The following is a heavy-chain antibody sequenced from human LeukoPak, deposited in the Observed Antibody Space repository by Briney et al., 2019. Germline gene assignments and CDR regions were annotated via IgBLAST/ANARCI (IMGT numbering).Heavy chain of an antibody. D-gene: IGHD3-22*01. CDR3: ARVTLGYDSAGYWAVDY. J-gene: IGHJ4*02. CDR2: IYSSGST. CDR1: GGSISSGSYY. V-gene: IGHV4-61*02. Sequence: SETLSLTCTVSGGSISSGSYYWSWIRQPAGKGLEWIGRIYSSGSTNYSPSLKSRVTISIDTSKNQFSLKLTSVIAADTAMYYCARVTLGYDSAGYWAVDYWGQGTLVTVSS.